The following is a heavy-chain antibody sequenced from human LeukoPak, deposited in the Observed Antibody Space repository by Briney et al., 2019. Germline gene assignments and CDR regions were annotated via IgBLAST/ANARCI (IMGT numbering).Heavy chain of an antibody. J-gene: IGHJ5*02. CDR1: GYTFTGYY. D-gene: IGHD2-2*01. CDR3: ARVGCSSCHHNWFDP. CDR2: INPNSGGT. V-gene: IGHV1-2*02. Sequence: GASVKVSCKASGYTFTGYYMHWVRQAPGQGLEWMGWINPNSGGTNYAQKLQGRVTMTTDTSTSTAYMELKSLRSDDTAVYYCARVGCSSCHHNWFDPWGQGTLVTVSS.